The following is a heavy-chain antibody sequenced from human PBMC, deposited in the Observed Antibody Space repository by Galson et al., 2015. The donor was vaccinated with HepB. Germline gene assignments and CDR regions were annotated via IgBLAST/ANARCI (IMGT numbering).Heavy chain of an antibody. CDR3: ARGQRNCSGGSCYSILGY. J-gene: IGHJ4*02. D-gene: IGHD2-15*01. CDR1: GYTFTGYY. CDR2: INPNSGGT. Sequence: SVKVSCKASGYTFTGYYMHWVRQAPGQGLEWMGRINPNSGGTNYAQKFQGRVTMTRDTSISTAYMELSRLRSDDTAVYYCARGQRNCSGGSCYSILGYWGQGTLVTVSS. V-gene: IGHV1-2*06.